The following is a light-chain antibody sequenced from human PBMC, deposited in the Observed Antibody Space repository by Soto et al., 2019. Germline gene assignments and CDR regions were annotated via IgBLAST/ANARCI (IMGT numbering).Light chain of an antibody. Sequence: QSALTQPASVSGSPGQSITISCTGTNSDIGAYNYVSWYQHHPGKAPKVLIYEVSNRPSGVSSRFSGSKSGNTASLTIFGLQAEDEANYYCTSYTSTYTPVFRTGTTVTVL. J-gene: IGLJ1*01. CDR2: EVS. CDR3: TSYTSTYTPV. CDR1: NSDIGAYNY. V-gene: IGLV2-14*01.